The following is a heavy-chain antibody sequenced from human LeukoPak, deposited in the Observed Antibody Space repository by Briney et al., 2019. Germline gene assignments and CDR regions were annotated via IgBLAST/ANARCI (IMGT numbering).Heavy chain of an antibody. J-gene: IGHJ6*03. D-gene: IGHD3-10*01. CDR3: ARVRGGSDYYYYYMDV. Sequence: SETLSLTCTVSGGSISSYYWSWIRQPPGKGLEWIGYIYYSGSTNYNPSLKSRVTISVDTSKNQFSLKLSSVTAADTAVYYCARVRGGSDYYYYYMDVGGKGTTVTVSS. V-gene: IGHV4-59*01. CDR1: GGSISSYY. CDR2: IYYSGST.